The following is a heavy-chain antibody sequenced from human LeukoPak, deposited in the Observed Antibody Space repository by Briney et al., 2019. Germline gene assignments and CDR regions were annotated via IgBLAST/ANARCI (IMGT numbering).Heavy chain of an antibody. V-gene: IGHV4-38-2*02. D-gene: IGHD2-8*01. CDR2: IYHSGST. J-gene: IGHJ4*02. Sequence: SETLSLACNVSGYSISSGYYWGWIRQPPGKGLEWIGSIYHSGSTYYNPSLKSRVTISVDTSKNQFSLRLSSVTAADTAVYYCARVRVGYCTNGVCPRRDYFDYWGQGTLVTVSS. CDR1: GYSISSGYY. CDR3: ARVRVGYCTNGVCPRRDYFDY.